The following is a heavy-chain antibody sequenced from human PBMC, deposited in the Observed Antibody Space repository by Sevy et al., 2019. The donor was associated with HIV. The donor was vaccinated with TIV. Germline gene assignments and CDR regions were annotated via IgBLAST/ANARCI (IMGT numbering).Heavy chain of an antibody. Sequence: ASVKVSCKASGYTFTSYGISWVRQAPGQGLEWMGWISAYNGNTNYAQKLQGRVTMTTDTSTSTAYMELRSLRSDDTAVEYCARMSGYDSYYGMDVWGQGTTVTVSS. CDR2: ISAYNGNT. D-gene: IGHD5-12*01. CDR1: GYTFTSYG. J-gene: IGHJ6*02. V-gene: IGHV1-18*01. CDR3: ARMSGYDSYYGMDV.